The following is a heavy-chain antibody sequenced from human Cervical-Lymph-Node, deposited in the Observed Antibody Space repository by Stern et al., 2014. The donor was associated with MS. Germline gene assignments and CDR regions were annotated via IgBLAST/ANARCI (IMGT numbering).Heavy chain of an antibody. CDR2: ISGYNGDT. V-gene: IGHV1-18*01. CDR1: GYTFTSFG. Sequence: QVQLVQSGTEVRKPGASVKVSCRTSGYTFTSFGISWVRRTPGQGLEFMGWISGYNGDTTYPQKFQGRVVLTTDTSTSTAYMDLTSLRSDDTAMYYCARGPYCSSTSCYTNGYYFYGLDVWGQGTTVTVSS. D-gene: IGHD2-2*02. CDR3: ARGPYCSSTSCYTNGYYFYGLDV. J-gene: IGHJ6*02.